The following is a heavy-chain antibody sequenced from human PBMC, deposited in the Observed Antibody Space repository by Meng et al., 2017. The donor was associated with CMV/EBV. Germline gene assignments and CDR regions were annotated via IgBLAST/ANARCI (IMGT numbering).Heavy chain of an antibody. CDR2: ISSSSSYI. CDR1: GFTFSSYS. CDR3: ASYHHSSSQWYFDY. D-gene: IGHD6-13*01. Sequence: GESLKISCAASGFTFSSYSMNWVRQAPGKGLEWVSSISSSSSYIYYADSVKGRFTISRDNAKNSPYLQMNSLRAEDTAVYYCASYHHSSSQWYFDYWGQGTLVTVSS. J-gene: IGHJ4*02. V-gene: IGHV3-21*01.